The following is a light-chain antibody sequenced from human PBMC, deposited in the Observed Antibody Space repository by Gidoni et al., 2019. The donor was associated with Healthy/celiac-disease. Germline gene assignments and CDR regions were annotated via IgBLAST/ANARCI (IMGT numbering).Light chain of an antibody. CDR2: AAS. J-gene: IGKJ1*01. V-gene: IGKV1-39*01. CDR3: QQSGT. CDR1: QSISSY. Sequence: DIQMTQSPSSLSASVGDRVTITCRASQSISSYLNWYQQKPGKAPKLLIYAASSLQSGVPSRFSGSGSGTDFTLTISRLQPEDFATYDCQQSGTFXQXTKVXIK.